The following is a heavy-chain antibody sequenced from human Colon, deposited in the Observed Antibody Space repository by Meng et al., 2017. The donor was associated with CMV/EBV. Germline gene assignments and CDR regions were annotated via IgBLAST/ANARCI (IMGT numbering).Heavy chain of an antibody. CDR2: IISDEITT. CDR1: GLTFSSYW. V-gene: IGHV3-74*01. J-gene: IGHJ4*02. Sequence: GESLKISCAASGLTFSSYWMHWVRQVPGKGLVWVSRIISDEITTIYADAVKGRFTISRDNAKNTLYLQMNSLRPEDTAVYYCARVSRCSTTSCFDHWGQGTLVTVSS. D-gene: IGHD2-2*01. CDR3: ARVSRCSTTSCFDH.